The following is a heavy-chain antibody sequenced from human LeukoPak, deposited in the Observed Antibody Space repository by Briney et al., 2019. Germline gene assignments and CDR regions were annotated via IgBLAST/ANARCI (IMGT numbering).Heavy chain of an antibody. CDR3: ARGYCSGGSCYTGLDY. CDR1: GYTLTELS. V-gene: IGHV1-46*01. J-gene: IGHJ4*02. CDR2: INPSGGST. D-gene: IGHD2-15*01. Sequence: ASVKVSCKVSGYTLTELSMHWVRQAPGQGLEWMGIINPSGGSTSYAQKFQGRVTMTRDTSTSTVYMELSSLRSEDTAVYYCARGYCSGGSCYTGLDYWGQGTLVTVSS.